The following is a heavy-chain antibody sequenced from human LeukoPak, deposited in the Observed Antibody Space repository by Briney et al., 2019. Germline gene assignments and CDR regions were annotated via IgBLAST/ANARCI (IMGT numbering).Heavy chain of an antibody. CDR1: GFTFSSYL. CDR2: IDSDGSST. D-gene: IGHD2-21*02. J-gene: IGHJ4*02. Sequence: GGSLRLSCSASGFTFSSYLMHWVRQAPGKGLVWVSRIDSDGSSTNYADSVQGRFTISRDNAKNTLYLQMNSLRAEDTAVYYCAIAGVFAYCGGDCYSGGRDYWGQGALVTVSS. CDR3: AIAGVFAYCGGDCYSGGRDY. V-gene: IGHV3-74*01.